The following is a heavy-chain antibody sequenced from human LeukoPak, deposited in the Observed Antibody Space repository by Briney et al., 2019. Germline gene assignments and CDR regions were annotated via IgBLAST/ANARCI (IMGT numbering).Heavy chain of an antibody. V-gene: IGHV7-4-1*02. D-gene: IGHD6-19*01. J-gene: IGHJ6*02. CDR1: GYTFTSYA. CDR2: TNTNTGNP. Sequence: GASVKVSCKASGYTFTSYAMNWVRQAPGQGLEWMGWTNTNTGNPTYAQGFTGRFVFSLDTSVSTAYLQISSLKAEDTAVYYCARAGAVAGLPLDYYGMDVWGQGTTVTVSS. CDR3: ARAGAVAGLPLDYYGMDV.